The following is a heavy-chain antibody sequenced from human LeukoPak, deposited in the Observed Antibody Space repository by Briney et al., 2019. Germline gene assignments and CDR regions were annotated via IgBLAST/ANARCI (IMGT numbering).Heavy chain of an antibody. CDR1: GFTFSSYW. V-gene: IGHV3-74*01. D-gene: IGHD1-14*01. CDR2: INSDGSDT. CDR3: ALSIRTYFFDN. Sequence: QAGGSLRLSCRASGFTFSSYWMHWVRQVPGKGLVWVSRINSDGSDTTYADSVKGRFTISRDNARDTLFLQMNSLRAEDAAVYYCALSIRTYFFDNWGQGTLVTVSS. J-gene: IGHJ4*02.